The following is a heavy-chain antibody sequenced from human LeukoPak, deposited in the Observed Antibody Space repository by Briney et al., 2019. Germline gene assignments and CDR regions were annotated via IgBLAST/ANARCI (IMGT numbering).Heavy chain of an antibody. CDR2: ISSSGSTI. CDR1: GFTFSSYE. V-gene: IGHV3-48*03. CDR3: ARPEDSSGYPTCFDY. J-gene: IGHJ4*02. Sequence: GGSLRLSCAASGFTFSSYEMNWVRQAPGKGLEWVSYISSSGSTIYYADSVKGRSTISRDNAKNSLYLQMNSLRAEDTAVYYCARPEDSSGYPTCFDYWGQGTLVTVSS. D-gene: IGHD3-22*01.